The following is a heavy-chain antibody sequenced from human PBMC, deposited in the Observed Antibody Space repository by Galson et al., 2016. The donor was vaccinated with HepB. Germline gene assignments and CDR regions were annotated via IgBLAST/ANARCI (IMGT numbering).Heavy chain of an antibody. CDR2: IYNTGST. V-gene: IGHV4-4*02. J-gene: IGHJ5*02. CDR3: AGGKRATGWGS. Sequence: SETLSLTCAVSGGSINSDVWWSWVRQAPGKGLEWIGKIYNTGSTNYNPSLKTRFIMSLDKSKNQFSLKANSVTAADTAVYFCAGGKRATGWGSWGQGILVVVSS. D-gene: IGHD1-26*01. CDR1: GGSINSDVW.